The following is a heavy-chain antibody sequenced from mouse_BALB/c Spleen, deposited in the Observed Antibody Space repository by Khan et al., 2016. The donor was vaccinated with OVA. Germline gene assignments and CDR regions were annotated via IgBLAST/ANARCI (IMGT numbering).Heavy chain of an antibody. Sequence: EVQLQESGGGLVQPGGSLKLSCAASGFTFSSYTMSWVRQTPEKRLEWVAFISHGGSRTYYPDTVKGRFTSSRDNAKKTLYLQMSSLKSEDTAMYYCARPSTTEYDYGMDYWGQGTSVTVSS. V-gene: IGHV5-12-2*01. CDR2: ISHGGSRT. J-gene: IGHJ4*01. CDR1: GFTFSSYT. CDR3: ARPSTTEYDYGMDY. D-gene: IGHD1-1*01.